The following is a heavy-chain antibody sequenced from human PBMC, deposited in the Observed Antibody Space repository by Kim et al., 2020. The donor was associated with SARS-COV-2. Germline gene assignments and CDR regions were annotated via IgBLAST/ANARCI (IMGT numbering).Heavy chain of an antibody. Sequence: GGSLRLSCAASGFNLTTHTMDWVRQAPGKGLEWLSSISSSSSYIYYADSVKGRFTISRDNAKNSLYLQMNSLRAEDTAVYYCAGGGTKFYFYYAMDVWGQRTTVTVSS. J-gene: IGHJ6*02. D-gene: IGHD3-9*01. CDR1: GFNLTTHT. CDR3: AGGGTKFYFYYAMDV. V-gene: IGHV3-21*01. CDR2: ISSSSSYI.